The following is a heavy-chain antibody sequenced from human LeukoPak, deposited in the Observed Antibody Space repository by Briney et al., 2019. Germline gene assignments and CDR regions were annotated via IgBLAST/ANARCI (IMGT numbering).Heavy chain of an antibody. CDR3: ARARGEVTRGAFDI. CDR1: GGSFRCYY. D-gene: IGHD3-10*01. CDR2: INHSGST. J-gene: IGHJ3*02. V-gene: IGHV4-34*01. Sequence: SETLSLTCAAYGGSFRCYYWSWIRQPPGKGLGWIGEINHSGSTNYTPSLKSRVTISVDTSKNQFSLKLSSVTAADTAVYYCARARGEVTRGAFDIWGQGTMVTVSS.